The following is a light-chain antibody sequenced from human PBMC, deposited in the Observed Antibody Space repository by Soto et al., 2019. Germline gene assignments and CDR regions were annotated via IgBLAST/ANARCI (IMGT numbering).Light chain of an antibody. Sequence: EIVLTQSPATLSLSPGERATISCRASQSISLSLAWYQHKPGQAPRLLIYDASKRATGIPARFSGSGSGTAFTLTIRSLEPEDCAVYFCHQRTNWPPWTFGQGTKVEIK. V-gene: IGKV3-11*01. CDR3: HQRTNWPPWT. CDR2: DAS. CDR1: QSISLS. J-gene: IGKJ1*01.